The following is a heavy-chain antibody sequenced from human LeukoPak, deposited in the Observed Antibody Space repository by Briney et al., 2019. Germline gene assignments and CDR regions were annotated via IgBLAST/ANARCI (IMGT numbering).Heavy chain of an antibody. D-gene: IGHD3-3*01. CDR2: IYYTGST. CDR3: ARDPGFSLDY. Sequence: MSSETLSLTCTVSDDSISRYYWSWIRQPPGKGLEWIGYIYYTGSTNSNPSLKSRVTISVDTSKNQFSLKLSSVTAADTAVYYCARDPGFSLDYWGQGTLVTVSS. J-gene: IGHJ4*02. CDR1: DDSISRYY. V-gene: IGHV4-59*12.